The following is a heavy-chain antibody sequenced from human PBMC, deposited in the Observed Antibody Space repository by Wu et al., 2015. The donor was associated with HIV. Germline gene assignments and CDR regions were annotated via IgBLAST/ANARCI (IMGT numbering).Heavy chain of an antibody. J-gene: IGHJ4*02. V-gene: IGHV1-18*01. CDR1: GYTFTTYA. CDR3: AVMVRGVIIRRYFDY. CDR2: ISTYNGKT. D-gene: IGHD3-10*01. Sequence: QVQLVQSGGEVKKPGDSVKVSCKASGYTFTTYAISWVRQAPGQGLEWMGWISTYNGKTDYTQKVQGRVTLTTDTSTSTAYMELRSLTSDDTATYYCAVMVRGVIIRRYFDYWGQGTLVIVSS.